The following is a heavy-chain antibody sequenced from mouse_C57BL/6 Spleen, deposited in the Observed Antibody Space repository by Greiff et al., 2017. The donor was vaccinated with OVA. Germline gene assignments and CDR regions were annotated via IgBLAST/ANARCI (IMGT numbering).Heavy chain of an antibody. CDR2: ISDGGSYT. CDR1: GFTFSSYA. Sequence: EVQLVESGGGLVKPGGSLKLSCAASGFTFSSYAMSWVRQTPEKRLEWVATISDGGSYTYYPDNVKGRFTISRDNAKNNLYLQMSHLKSEDTAMYYCARDDGNYYGSSTWFAYWGQGTLVTVSA. J-gene: IGHJ3*01. D-gene: IGHD1-1*01. V-gene: IGHV5-4*01. CDR3: ARDDGNYYGSSTWFAY.